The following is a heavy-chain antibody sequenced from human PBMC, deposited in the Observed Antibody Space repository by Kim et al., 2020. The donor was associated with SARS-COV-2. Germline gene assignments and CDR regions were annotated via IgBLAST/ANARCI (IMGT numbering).Heavy chain of an antibody. J-gene: IGHJ6*03. V-gene: IGHV4-39*07. D-gene: IGHD3-10*01. CDR3: ARERRYGEYYIDD. Sequence: TPTRKSRVTISVDTSKNQFSLKLSSVTAADTAVYYCARERRYGEYYIDDWGKGTTVTVSS.